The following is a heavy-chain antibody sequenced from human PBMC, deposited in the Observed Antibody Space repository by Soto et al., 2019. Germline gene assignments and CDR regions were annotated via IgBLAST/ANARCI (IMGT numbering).Heavy chain of an antibody. Sequence: QVQLQQWGAGLLKPSETLSLTCAVYGGSFSGYYWSWIRQPPGKGLEWIGEINHSGSTNYNPSLKSRVTISVYTSKHQFSLKLSSVTAADTAVYYCASRIRVVVAATSSEWFDPWGQGTLVTVSS. CDR3: ASRIRVVVAATSSEWFDP. CDR1: GGSFSGYY. J-gene: IGHJ5*02. V-gene: IGHV4-34*01. D-gene: IGHD2-15*01. CDR2: INHSGST.